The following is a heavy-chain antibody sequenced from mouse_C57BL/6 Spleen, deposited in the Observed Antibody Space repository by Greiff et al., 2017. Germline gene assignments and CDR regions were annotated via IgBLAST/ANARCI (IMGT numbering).Heavy chain of an antibody. CDR1: GYAFSSSW. V-gene: IGHV1-82*01. D-gene: IGHD2-10*02. J-gene: IGHJ4*01. CDR2: IYPGDGDT. Sequence: QVQLKESGPELVKPGASVKISCKASGYAFSSSWMNWVKQRPGKGLEWIGRIYPGDGDTNYNGKFKGKATLTADKSSSTAYMQLSSLTSEDSAVYFCAKEAYGYYAMDYWGQGTSVTVSS. CDR3: AKEAYGYYAMDY.